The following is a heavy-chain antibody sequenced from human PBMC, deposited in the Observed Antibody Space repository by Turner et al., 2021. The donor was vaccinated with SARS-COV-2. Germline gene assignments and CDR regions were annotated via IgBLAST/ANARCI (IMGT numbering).Heavy chain of an antibody. CDR1: GFTFEDYA. CDR2: ISCNSCSI. V-gene: IGHV3-9*01. Sequence: EVQLVESGGGLVQPGRSLRLSCAASGFTFEDYAMHWVRQAPGKGLEWVSGISCNSCSIGYEDSVKGRFTISRDNAKNSLYLQMNSLRAEDTALYYCAQGVELGLDYYGMDVWGQGTTVTVSS. D-gene: IGHD3-10*01. CDR3: AQGVELGLDYYGMDV. J-gene: IGHJ6*02.